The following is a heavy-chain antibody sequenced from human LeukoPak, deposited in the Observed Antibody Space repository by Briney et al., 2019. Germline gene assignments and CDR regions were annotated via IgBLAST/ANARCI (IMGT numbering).Heavy chain of an antibody. Sequence: PSETLSLTCTVSGGSISSYYWSWIRQPPGKGLEWIGYIYYSGSTYYNPSLKSRVTISVDTSKNQFSLKLSSVTAADTAVYYCARGIVSSGYYWGQGTLVTVSS. D-gene: IGHD3-22*01. CDR2: IYYSGST. CDR1: GGSISSYY. J-gene: IGHJ4*02. CDR3: ARGIVSSGYY. V-gene: IGHV4-59*08.